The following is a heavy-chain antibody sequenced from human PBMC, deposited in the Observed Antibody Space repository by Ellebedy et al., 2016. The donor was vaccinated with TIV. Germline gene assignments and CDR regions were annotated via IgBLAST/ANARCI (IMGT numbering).Heavy chain of an antibody. V-gene: IGHV3-23*01. J-gene: IGHJ3*02. D-gene: IGHD2-15*01. CDR1: GFTFSDHY. CDR2: ISGSGGAT. CDR3: AKGLGCSGGDCYSGHAFDI. Sequence: GESLKISCAASGFTFSDHYMDWVRQAPGKGLEWVSAISGSGGATYYADSVKGRFTISRDNSKNTLFLQMNSLRAEDTAVYYCAKGLGCSGGDCYSGHAFDIWGQGTMVTVSS.